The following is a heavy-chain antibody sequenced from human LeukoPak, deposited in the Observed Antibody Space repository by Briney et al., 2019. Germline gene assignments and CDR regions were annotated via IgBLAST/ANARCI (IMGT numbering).Heavy chain of an antibody. V-gene: IGHV1-69*01. Sequence: SVKVSCKASGGTFSSYAIIWARQAPGQGLEGMGGISPIFGTANYAQKFQGRVTITPDESTSTAYMELSSLRSEDTAVYYCARDLGYTSHYYYYMDVWGKGTTVTVSS. CDR3: ARDLGYTSHYYYYMDV. J-gene: IGHJ6*03. CDR1: GGTFSSYA. D-gene: IGHD2-2*02. CDR2: ISPIFGTA.